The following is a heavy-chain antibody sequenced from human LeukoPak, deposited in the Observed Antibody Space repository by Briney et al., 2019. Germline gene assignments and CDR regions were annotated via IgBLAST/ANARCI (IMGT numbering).Heavy chain of an antibody. CDR2: ISSSSSTI. D-gene: IGHD5-18*01. J-gene: IGHJ4*02. CDR3: ARDRLPQYSYGDNFHY. V-gene: IGHV3-48*02. Sequence: GSLRLSCAASGFTFSSYSMNWVRQAPGKGLEWVSYISSSSSTIYYADSVKGRFTISRDNAKNSLYLQMNSLRDEDTAVYYCARDRLPQYSYGDNFHYWGQGTLVTVSS. CDR1: GFTFSSYS.